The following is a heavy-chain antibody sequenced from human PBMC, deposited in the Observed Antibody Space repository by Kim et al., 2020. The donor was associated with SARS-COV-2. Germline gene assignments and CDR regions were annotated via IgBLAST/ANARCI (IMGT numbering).Heavy chain of an antibody. V-gene: IGHV3-23*01. CDR1: GFTFSSYA. J-gene: IGHJ2*01. Sequence: GGSLRLSCAASGFTFSSYAMGWVRQAPGKGLEWVSAISGRGGSTYYADSVKGRFTISRDNSKNTLYLQMNSLRAEDTAVYYCAKDEDGYKLGAYFDLWGRGTLVTVSS. CDR3: AKDEDGYKLGAYFDL. CDR2: ISGRGGST. D-gene: IGHD5-12*01.